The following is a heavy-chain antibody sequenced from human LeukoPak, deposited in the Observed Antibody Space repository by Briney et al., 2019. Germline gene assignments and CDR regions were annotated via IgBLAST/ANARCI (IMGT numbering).Heavy chain of an antibody. D-gene: IGHD2-15*01. Sequence: SETLSLTCAVYGGSFSGYYWSWIRQPPGKGREWIGEVNHSGSTNYNPSLKSRVTISVDTSKNQFSLKLSSVTAADTAVYYCARDPRYCSGGSCFGYWGQGTLVTVSS. CDR1: GGSFSGYY. CDR2: VNHSGST. CDR3: ARDPRYCSGGSCFGY. V-gene: IGHV4-34*01. J-gene: IGHJ4*02.